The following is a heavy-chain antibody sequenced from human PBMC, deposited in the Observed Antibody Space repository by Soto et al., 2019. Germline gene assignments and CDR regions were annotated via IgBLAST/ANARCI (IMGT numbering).Heavy chain of an antibody. J-gene: IGHJ3*02. CDR2: IIPIFGTA. D-gene: IGHD2-2*02. V-gene: IGHV1-69*13. Sequence: GASVNLYCKTSGGTFSSYAISWVRQAPGQGLEWMGGIIPIFGTANYAQKFQGRVTITADESTSTAYMELSSLRSEDTAVYYCARGRLGYCSSTSCYSAFDIWGQGTMVTVSS. CDR3: ARGRLGYCSSTSCYSAFDI. CDR1: GGTFSSYA.